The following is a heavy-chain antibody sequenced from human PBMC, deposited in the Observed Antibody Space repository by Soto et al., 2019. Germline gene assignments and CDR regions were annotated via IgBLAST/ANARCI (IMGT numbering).Heavy chain of an antibody. CDR3: ARPTFVSGYDAFDI. CDR1: GGSISSGDYY. J-gene: IGHJ3*02. CDR2: IYYSGST. D-gene: IGHD6-25*01. V-gene: IGHV4-30-4*01. Sequence: SETLSLTCTVSGGSISSGDYYWSWIRQPPGKGLEWIGYIYYSGSTYYNPSLKSRVTISVDTSKNQFSLKLSSVTAADTAVYYCARPTFVSGYDAFDIWGQGTMVTVSS.